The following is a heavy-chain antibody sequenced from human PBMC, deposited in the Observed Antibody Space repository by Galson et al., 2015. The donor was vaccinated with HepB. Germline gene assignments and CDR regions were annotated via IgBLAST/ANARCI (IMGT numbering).Heavy chain of an antibody. J-gene: IGHJ4*02. V-gene: IGHV3-30*03. CDR2: ISYDGSNK. D-gene: IGHD3-16*01. CDR1: GFTFSSYG. CDR3: ALSSYDYVWGSYPTDY. Sequence: AASGFTFSSYGMHWVRQAPGKGLEWVAVISYDGSNKYYADSVKGRFTISRDNSKNTLYLQMNSLRAEDTAVYYCALSSYDYVWGSYPTDYWGQGTLVTVSS.